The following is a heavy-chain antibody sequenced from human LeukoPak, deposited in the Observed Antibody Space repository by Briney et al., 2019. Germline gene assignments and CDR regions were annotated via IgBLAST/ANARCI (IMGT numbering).Heavy chain of an antibody. D-gene: IGHD2-2*03. CDR2: IYYSGST. J-gene: IGHJ5*02. Sequence: SETLSFTCTVSGGSISSYYWSWIRQPPGKGLEWIGYIYYSGSTNYNPSLKSRVTISVDTSKNQFSLKLSSVTAADTAVYYCARKDWINWFDPWGQGTLVTVSS. CDR3: ARKDWINWFDP. CDR1: GGSISSYY. V-gene: IGHV4-59*08.